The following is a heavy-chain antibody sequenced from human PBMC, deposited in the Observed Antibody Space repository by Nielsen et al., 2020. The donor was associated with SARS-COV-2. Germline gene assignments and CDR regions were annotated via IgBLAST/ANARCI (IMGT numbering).Heavy chain of an antibody. D-gene: IGHD2-21*02. CDR2: IKQDGSEK. J-gene: IGHJ2*01. CDR3: ARGAYCGGDCRWDWYFDL. V-gene: IGHV3-7*03. CDR1: GFTFSSYW. Sequence: GESLKISCAASGFTFSSYWMSWVRQAPGKGLEWVANIKQDGSEKYYVDSVKGRFTISRDSAKNSLYLQMNSLRAEDTAVYYCARGAYCGGDCRWDWYFDLWGRGTLVTVSS.